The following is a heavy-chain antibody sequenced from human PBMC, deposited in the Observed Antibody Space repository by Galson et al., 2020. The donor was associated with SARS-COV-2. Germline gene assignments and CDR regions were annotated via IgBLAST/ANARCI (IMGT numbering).Heavy chain of an antibody. J-gene: IGHJ3*02. CDR1: GGSISSSSYY. CDR2: IYYSGST. Sequence: SETLSLTCTVSGGSISSSSYYWGWIRQPPGKGLEWTGSIYYSGSTYYNPSLKSRVTISVDTSKNQFSLKLSSVTAADTAVYYCATARSERITIFGVVIRGAFDIWGQGTMVTVSS. D-gene: IGHD3-3*01. V-gene: IGHV4-39*01. CDR3: ATARSERITIFGVVIRGAFDI.